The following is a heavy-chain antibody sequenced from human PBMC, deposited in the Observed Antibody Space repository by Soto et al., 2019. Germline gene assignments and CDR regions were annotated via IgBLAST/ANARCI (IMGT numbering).Heavy chain of an antibody. V-gene: IGHV4-34*01. Sequence: SETLSLTCAVYGWSFSGYYWSWIRQPPGKGLEWIGEINHSGSTNYNPSLKSRVTISIDKSKNLFFLRLNSVTAADTAVYYCASLFGDWGRGTLVTVSS. J-gene: IGHJ4*02. CDR1: GWSFSGYY. CDR3: ASLFGD. CDR2: INHSGST.